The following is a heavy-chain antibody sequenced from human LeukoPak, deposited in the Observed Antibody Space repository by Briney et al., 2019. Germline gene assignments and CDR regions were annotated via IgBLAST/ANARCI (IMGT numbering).Heavy chain of an antibody. Sequence: SGGSLRLSCAASGFTFSDYYMSWVRQAPGKGLEWVSAISGSGGSTYYADSVKGRFTISRDNSKNTLYLQMNSLRAEDTAVYYCAKDIDRSIAVAVPLDYWGQGTLVTVSS. D-gene: IGHD6-19*01. CDR2: ISGSGGST. V-gene: IGHV3-23*01. J-gene: IGHJ4*02. CDR3: AKDIDRSIAVAVPLDY. CDR1: GFTFSDYY.